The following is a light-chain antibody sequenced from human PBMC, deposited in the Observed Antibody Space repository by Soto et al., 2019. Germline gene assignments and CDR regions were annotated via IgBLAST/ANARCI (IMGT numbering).Light chain of an antibody. J-gene: IGLJ1*01. V-gene: IGLV2-14*01. CDR2: DVS. CDR1: SSDVGNSNY. CDR3: GSYTSSGTTYV. Sequence: QSVLTQPASVSGSPGQSITISCTGTSSDVGNSNYVSWYQQHPGKAPKLMIYDVSDRPSGVSNRFSGSKSGNTASLTISGLQAEDEGDYFCGSYTSSGTTYVFGTGTKSPS.